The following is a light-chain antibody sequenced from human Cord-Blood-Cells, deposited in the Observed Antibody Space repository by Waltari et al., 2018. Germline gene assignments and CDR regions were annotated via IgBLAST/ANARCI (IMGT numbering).Light chain of an antibody. Sequence: QSALTQPASVSGSPGQSITISCTGTSSAVGSYTLVHWYQQQPGKAPKLMIYEGSKRPSGVSNRFSGSKSGNTASLTISVLQAEDEADYYCCSYAGSSTWVFGGGTKLTVL. CDR1: SSAVGSYTL. CDR3: CSYAGSSTWV. V-gene: IGLV2-23*01. CDR2: EGS. J-gene: IGLJ3*02.